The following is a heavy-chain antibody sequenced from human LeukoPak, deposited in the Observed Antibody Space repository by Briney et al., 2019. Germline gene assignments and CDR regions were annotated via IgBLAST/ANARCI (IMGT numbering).Heavy chain of an antibody. CDR2: IYTSGST. CDR1: GGSISSGSYY. CDR3: ARVVFYDSSGYRYYYYMDV. Sequence: SETLSLTCTVSGGSISSGSYYWSWIRQPAGKGLGWIGRIYTSGSTNYNPSLKSRVTISVDTSKNQFSLKLSSVTAADTAVYYCARVVFYDSSGYRYYYYMDVWGKGTTVTVSS. J-gene: IGHJ6*03. V-gene: IGHV4-61*02. D-gene: IGHD3-22*01.